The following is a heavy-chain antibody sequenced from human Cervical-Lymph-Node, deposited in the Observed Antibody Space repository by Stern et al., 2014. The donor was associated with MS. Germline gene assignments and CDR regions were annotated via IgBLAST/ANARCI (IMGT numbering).Heavy chain of an antibody. CDR1: EYTHNNYL. CDR2: INPSGAT. D-gene: IGHD2-15*01. Sequence: VQLVESGSEVKKPGASVKVSCKASEYTHNNYLIHWVRQAPGQRPDWMGVINPSGATNYAQKVQDRVTMTTGASTSTFYMELSRLRSEDTAVYYCAVRYCSGGRCYSVPDVWGQGTTVIVSS. CDR3: AVRYCSGGRCYSVPDV. J-gene: IGHJ6*02. V-gene: IGHV1-46*02.